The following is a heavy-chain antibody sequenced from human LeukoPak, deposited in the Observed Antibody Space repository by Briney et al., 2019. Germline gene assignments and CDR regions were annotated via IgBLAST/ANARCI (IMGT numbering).Heavy chain of an antibody. CDR2: LSWNSGSI. V-gene: IGHV3-9*01. J-gene: IGHJ4*02. D-gene: IGHD3-22*01. CDR3: ARGGASSYYDSSGYSDY. CDR1: GFTLDDYA. Sequence: GRTLSLSRASSGFTLDDYAMLCVRQPPRKGLESGTGLSWNSGSIGYAESVKGRLTIYRDNAKKSLYLQMNRLRAGDTAGYDCARGGASSYYDSSGYSDYWGQGTLVTVSS.